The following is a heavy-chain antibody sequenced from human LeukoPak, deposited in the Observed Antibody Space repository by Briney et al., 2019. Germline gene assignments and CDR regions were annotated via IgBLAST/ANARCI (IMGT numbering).Heavy chain of an antibody. J-gene: IGHJ3*02. V-gene: IGHV4-39*07. CDR2: IYYSGST. CDR1: GGSISSSSYY. CDR3: ARANYYDTSGYSRGAFDI. D-gene: IGHD3-22*01. Sequence: SETLSLTCTVSGGSISSSSYYWGWIRQPPGKGLEWIGSIYYSGSTYYNPSLKSRVTISVDTSKNQFSLNLRSVTAADTAVYYCARANYYDTSGYSRGAFDIWGQGTMVTVSS.